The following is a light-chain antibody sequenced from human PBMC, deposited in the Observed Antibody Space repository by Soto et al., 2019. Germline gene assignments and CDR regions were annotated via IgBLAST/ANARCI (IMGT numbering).Light chain of an antibody. Sequence: EVVLTQSPGSLSLSPGEGDTLXCRASQIFSSTSAAWYQQKPGQAPRLLXSDASTRATGIQARFSGSGSGKDFTLNISSLQSEDFAVYYCKHYNYWPPKTFGQGTKVDIK. CDR2: DAS. CDR1: QIFSST. J-gene: IGKJ1*01. V-gene: IGKV3-15*01. CDR3: KHYNYWPPKT.